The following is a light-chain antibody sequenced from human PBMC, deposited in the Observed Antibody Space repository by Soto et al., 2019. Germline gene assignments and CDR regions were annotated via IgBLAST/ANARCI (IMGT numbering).Light chain of an antibody. Sequence: AIQLTQSPSSLSASVGDRVTITCRASQGIGSALAWYQQKPGKAPKLLIYDASSLESGVPSRFSGSGSGTDFTLTISSLQPEDFATYYCQQFNVFGGGTRWISN. CDR1: QGIGSA. CDR3: QQFNV. CDR2: DAS. J-gene: IGKJ4*01. V-gene: IGKV1-13*02.